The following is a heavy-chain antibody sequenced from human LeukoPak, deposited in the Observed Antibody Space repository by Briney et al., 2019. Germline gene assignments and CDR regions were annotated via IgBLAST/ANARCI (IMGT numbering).Heavy chain of an antibody. CDR3: ARDSGSYQRADH. J-gene: IGHJ4*02. V-gene: IGHV3-48*04. Sequence: GGSLRLPCAASGFTFSSYSMNWVRQAPGKGLEWVSYISSSGSTIYYADSVKGRFTISRDNAKNSLYLQMNSLRAEDTAVYYCARDSGSYQRADHWGQGTLVTVSS. D-gene: IGHD1-26*01. CDR2: ISSSGSTI. CDR1: GFTFSSYS.